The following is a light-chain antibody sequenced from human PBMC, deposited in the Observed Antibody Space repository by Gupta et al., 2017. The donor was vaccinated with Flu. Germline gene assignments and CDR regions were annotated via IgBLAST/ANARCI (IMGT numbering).Light chain of an antibody. CDR3: QQYYTFPHT. Sequence: PSLLSASTGDRVTISCRMSQDISHYLAWYQQKPGKAPELLIYAASTLQSGVPSRFSGSGSGTDFTLTISFLQSEDFATYYCQQYYTFPHTFGQGTKLEIK. V-gene: IGKV1D-8*01. CDR1: QDISHY. J-gene: IGKJ2*01. CDR2: AAS.